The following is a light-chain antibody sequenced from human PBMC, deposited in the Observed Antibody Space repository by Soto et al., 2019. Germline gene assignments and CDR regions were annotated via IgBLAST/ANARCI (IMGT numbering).Light chain of an antibody. Sequence: QSVLTQPASVSGSTAQTITISYTGTSSDVGSYNLVSWYQQHPGKAPKLIIYEANKRPSGISNRFSGSESGNTASLTISGLQPEDEADYYCCSYACRDTEIFGTGTKVTVL. V-gene: IGLV2-23*01. CDR1: SSDVGSYNL. CDR3: CSYACRDTEI. CDR2: EAN. J-gene: IGLJ1*01.